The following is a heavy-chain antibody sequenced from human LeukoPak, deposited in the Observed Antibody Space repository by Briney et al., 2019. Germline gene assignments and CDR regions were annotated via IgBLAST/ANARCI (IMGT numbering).Heavy chain of an antibody. J-gene: IGHJ5*02. CDR2: IYYSGST. CDR3: ARQRGYCSSTSCYKGEWFDP. Sequence: ASETLSLTCTVSGGSISSSSYDWGGIRQPPGKGLEWIGSIYYSGSTYYSPSLKSRVTISVDTSKNQFSLKLSSVTAADTAVYYCARQRGYCSSTSCYKGEWFDPWGEGTLVTVSS. V-gene: IGHV4-39*01. CDR1: GGSISSSSYD. D-gene: IGHD2-2*02.